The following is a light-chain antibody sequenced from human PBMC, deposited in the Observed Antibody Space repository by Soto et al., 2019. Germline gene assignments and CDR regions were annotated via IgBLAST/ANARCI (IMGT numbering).Light chain of an antibody. CDR2: GAS. Sequence: EMGVTQSPGTLSLFAGERATLSCRASQSVSSSYLDWYQQKPGQAPSLLIYGASSRATAIPDWFSGSGSGTEFTLTISGLEPLDFSLFYCQEYGSSQWAFGQGTKVDNK. CDR1: QSVSSSY. CDR3: QEYGSSQWA. J-gene: IGKJ1*01. V-gene: IGKV3-20*01.